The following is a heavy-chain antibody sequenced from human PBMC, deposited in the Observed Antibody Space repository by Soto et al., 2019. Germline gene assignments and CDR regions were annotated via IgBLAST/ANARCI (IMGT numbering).Heavy chain of an antibody. CDR2: IVVGSGNT. Sequence: AASVKVSCKASGFTFTSSAVQWVRQARGQRLEWIGWIVVGSGNTNYAQKFQERVTITRDMSTSTAYMELSSLRSEDTAVYYCAAAPYYDILTGRRDFDYWGQGTLVTVSS. CDR1: GFTFTSSA. CDR3: AAAPYYDILTGRRDFDY. V-gene: IGHV1-58*01. D-gene: IGHD3-9*01. J-gene: IGHJ4*02.